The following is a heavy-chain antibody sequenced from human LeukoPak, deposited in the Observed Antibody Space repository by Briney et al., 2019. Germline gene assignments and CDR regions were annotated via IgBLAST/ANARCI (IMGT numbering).Heavy chain of an antibody. V-gene: IGHV1-46*01. CDR1: GYTFTSYY. J-gene: IGHJ4*02. CDR3: ATFTIFGVVIRPFDY. D-gene: IGHD3-3*01. CDR2: INPSGGST. Sequence: ASVKVSCKASGYTFTSYYMHWVRQAPGQGLEWMGIINPSGGSTSYAQKFQGRVTMTEDTSTDTAYMELSSLRSEDTAVYYCATFTIFGVVIRPFDYWGQGTLVTVSS.